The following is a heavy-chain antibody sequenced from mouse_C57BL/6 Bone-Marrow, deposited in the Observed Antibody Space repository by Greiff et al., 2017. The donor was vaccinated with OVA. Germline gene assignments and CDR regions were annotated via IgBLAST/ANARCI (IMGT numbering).Heavy chain of an antibody. V-gene: IGHV1-72*01. Sequence: VKLQQPGAELVKPGASVKLSCKASGYTFTSYWMHWVQQRPGRGLEWIGRIDPNSGGTKYTEKFKSKATLTVDKPSSTAYMQLSSLTSEDSEVYSCERERFYYGKGAWFAYWGQGTLVTVSA. CDR1: GYTFTSYW. J-gene: IGHJ3*01. D-gene: IGHD2-1*01. CDR3: ERERFYYGKGAWFAY. CDR2: IDPNSGGT.